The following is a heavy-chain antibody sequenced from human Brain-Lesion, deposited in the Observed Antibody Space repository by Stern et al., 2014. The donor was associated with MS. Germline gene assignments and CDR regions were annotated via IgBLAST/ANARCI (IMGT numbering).Heavy chain of an antibody. J-gene: IGHJ6*02. D-gene: IGHD3-3*01. CDR2: INPHTGGT. V-gene: IGHV1-2*02. CDR1: GYIFTGYY. CDR3: ARDQRGITIFGVVTDYYYLGMDV. Sequence: DQLVESGAEVKKPGASVKVSCKTSGYIFTGYYIHWVRQAPGQGLEWMAWINPHTGGTKYAQKFKGRVTMSRETSISTAYVELSSLTSDDTAVYYCARDQRGITIFGVVTDYYYLGMDVWGQGTTVTVSS.